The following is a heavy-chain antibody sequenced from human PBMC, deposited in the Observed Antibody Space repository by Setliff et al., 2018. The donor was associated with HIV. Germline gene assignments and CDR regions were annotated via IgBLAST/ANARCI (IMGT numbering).Heavy chain of an antibody. CDR3: ARAVVPTYYDVLTGYVYYMDV. Sequence: ASVKVSCKASGYTFTSYDINWVRQATGQGLEWMGWMMPSSGNTGYAQMFQGRVTMTADESTSTAYMELSSLRSEDTAVYYCARAVVPTYYDVLTGYVYYMDVWGKGTTVTVSS. J-gene: IGHJ6*03. D-gene: IGHD3-9*01. CDR2: MMPSSGNT. V-gene: IGHV1-8*02. CDR1: GYTFTSYD.